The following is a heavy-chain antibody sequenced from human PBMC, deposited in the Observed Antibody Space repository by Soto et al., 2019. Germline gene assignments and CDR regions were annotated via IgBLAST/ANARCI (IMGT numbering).Heavy chain of an antibody. V-gene: IGHV4-59*01. D-gene: IGHD2-8*02. J-gene: IGHJ4*02. CDR3: ARGGGVYYFDY. CDR1: GGSISSYY. Sequence: QVQLQESGPGLVKPSETLSLTCTVSGGSISSYYWSWIRQPPGKGLEWIGYIYYSGITDYNPSLKSRITISVDTSTSQFSLKLGSVTAADTAVYYCARGGGVYYFDYWGQGTLVTVSS. CDR2: IYYSGIT.